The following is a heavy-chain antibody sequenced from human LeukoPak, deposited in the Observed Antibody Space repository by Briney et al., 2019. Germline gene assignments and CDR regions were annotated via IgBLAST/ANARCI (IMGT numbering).Heavy chain of an antibody. CDR3: ARKHGSGGSYFDY. D-gene: IGHD1-26*01. CDR1: GFSFSSYA. V-gene: IGHV3-30*03. J-gene: IGHJ4*02. CDR2: ISSDGSYR. Sequence: GGSLRLSCAASGFSFSSYAIHWVRQAPGKGVEWVALISSDGSYRSYADSVRGRFTISRDNSQSTLYLHLNSLRPEDTAVYYCARKHGSGGSYFDYWGQGTLVTVSA.